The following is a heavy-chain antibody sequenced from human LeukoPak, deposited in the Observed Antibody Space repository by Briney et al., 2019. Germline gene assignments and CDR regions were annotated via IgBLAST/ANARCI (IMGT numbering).Heavy chain of an antibody. V-gene: IGHV4-59*08. CDR1: GDYSSDYY. Sequence: SETLSLTCTVSGDYSSDYYRSWIRQPPGKGLEWIGYIYYRGGTNYNPSLEWRVTISGDTSKNEFSLKLTSVTAADTAVYYCARGRLIVAPGVYYFEYWGQGTLVTVSS. CDR2: IYYRGGT. J-gene: IGHJ4*02. CDR3: ARGRLIVAPGVYYFEY. D-gene: IGHD5-12*01.